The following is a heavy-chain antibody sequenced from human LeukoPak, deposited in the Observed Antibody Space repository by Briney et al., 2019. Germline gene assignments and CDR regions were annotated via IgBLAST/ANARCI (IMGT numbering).Heavy chain of an antibody. CDR3: AKDFRSSVTSEDY. V-gene: IGHV3-30*18. D-gene: IGHD2-2*01. CDR2: ISYDGSNK. CDR1: GFTFSSYG. Sequence: GGSLRLSCAASGFTFSSYGMRWVRQAPGKGLEWVAVISYDGSNKYYADSVKGRFTISRDNSKNTLYLQMNSLRAEDTAVYYCAKDFRSSVTSEDYWGQGTLVTVSS. J-gene: IGHJ4*02.